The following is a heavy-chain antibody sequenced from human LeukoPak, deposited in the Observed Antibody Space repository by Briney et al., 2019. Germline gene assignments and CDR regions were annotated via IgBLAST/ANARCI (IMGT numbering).Heavy chain of an antibody. J-gene: IGHJ4*02. CDR1: GVSVTSSSYY. D-gene: IGHD3-3*01. Sequence: SETLSLTCIVSGVSVTSSSYYWGWIRQPPGKGLEWIANIYYSGSTYYNPSLKSRVTISLDTSKNQFSLKLSSVIAADTAVYYCARVRFSEWKSSDFWGQGTLVTVSS. V-gene: IGHV4-39*01. CDR3: ARVRFSEWKSSDF. CDR2: IYYSGST.